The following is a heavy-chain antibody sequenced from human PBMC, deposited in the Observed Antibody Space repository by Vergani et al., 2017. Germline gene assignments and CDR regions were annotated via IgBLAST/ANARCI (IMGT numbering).Heavy chain of an antibody. V-gene: IGHV3-30*02. D-gene: IGHD3-22*01. Sequence: QVQLVESGGGVVQPGGSLRLSCAASGFTFSSYGMHWVRQAPGKGLGWVAFIRYDGSNKYYADPVKGRFTISRDNSKNTLYLQMTSLRAEDTAVYYCAKDAYYYDSSGYSTPGDYWGQGTLVTVSS. J-gene: IGHJ4*02. CDR2: IRYDGSNK. CDR1: GFTFSSYG. CDR3: AKDAYYYDSSGYSTPGDY.